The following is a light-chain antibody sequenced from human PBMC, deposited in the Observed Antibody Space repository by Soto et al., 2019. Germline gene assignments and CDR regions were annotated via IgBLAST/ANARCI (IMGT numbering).Light chain of an antibody. Sequence: IQLTQSPSTLSGSVGDRVAITCRASQAISSWLAWYQQKRGKAPKLLIYKASTVKSGVPSRFSGSGSGTEFTLTISSLQPDDFATYYCQHYNSYSEAFGQGTKVDI. CDR2: KAS. CDR3: QHYNSYSEA. CDR1: QAISSW. J-gene: IGKJ1*01. V-gene: IGKV1-5*03.